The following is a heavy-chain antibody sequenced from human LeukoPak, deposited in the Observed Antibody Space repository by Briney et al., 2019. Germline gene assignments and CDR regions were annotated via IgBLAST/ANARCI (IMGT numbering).Heavy chain of an antibody. D-gene: IGHD2-2*01. J-gene: IGHJ3*01. CDR2: IFYSGGT. V-gene: IGHV4-38-2*01. CDR3: AETTASGLVEF. Sequence: GSLRLSCAGSGYTFSSYGMSWVRQPPGKGLEWMGSIFYSGGTYYSPSFKSRVTISLATSMNQSSLKVNSVTAAATTVYYCAETTASGLVEFWGKGTMVPVSS. CDR1: GYTFSSYG.